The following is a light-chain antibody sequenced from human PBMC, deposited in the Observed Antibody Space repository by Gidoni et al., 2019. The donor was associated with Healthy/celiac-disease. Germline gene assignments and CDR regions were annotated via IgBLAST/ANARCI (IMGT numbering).Light chain of an antibody. CDR3: QQYGSSRIFT. Sequence: EIVLRQSQGTLSLYPGERATLSCRASQSVSSSYLAWYQQKPGQAPRLLIYGASSRATGIPDRFSGSGSGTDFTLTISRLEPEDFAVYYCQQYGSSRIFTFGPGPNVDIK. CDR1: QSVSSSY. V-gene: IGKV3-20*01. J-gene: IGKJ3*01. CDR2: GAS.